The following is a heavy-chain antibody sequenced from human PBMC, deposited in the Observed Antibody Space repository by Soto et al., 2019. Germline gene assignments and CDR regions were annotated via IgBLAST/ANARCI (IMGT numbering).Heavy chain of an antibody. CDR2: INTSGGST. CDR3: ARALTEFDY. J-gene: IGHJ4*02. V-gene: IGHV1-46*01. D-gene: IGHD7-27*01. Sequence: GASVKVSCKASGYTFTNYYIHWVRQAPGQGLEWMGIINTSGGSTSYSQKFLGRVTMTGDTSTSIVYMHLSGLTYDDTAVYFCARALTEFDYWGPGTLVTVSS. CDR1: GYTFTNYY.